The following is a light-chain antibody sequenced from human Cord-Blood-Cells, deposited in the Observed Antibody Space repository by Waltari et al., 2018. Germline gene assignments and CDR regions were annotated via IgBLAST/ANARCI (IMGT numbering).Light chain of an antibody. Sequence: QSALTQPASVSGSRGQSITISCTGTSSDVGSYNLVSWYQQHPGKAPKRMIYEGSKRPSRVSNRCSGSKSGNTASLTSSGLQAEDEADYYCCSYAGSSTYVFGTGTKVTVL. CDR3: CSYAGSSTYV. CDR2: EGS. V-gene: IGLV2-23*01. J-gene: IGLJ1*01. CDR1: SSDVGSYNL.